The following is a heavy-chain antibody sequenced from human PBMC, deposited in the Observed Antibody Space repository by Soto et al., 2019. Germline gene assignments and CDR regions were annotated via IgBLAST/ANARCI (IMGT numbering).Heavy chain of an antibody. V-gene: IGHV4-31*03. J-gene: IGHJ6*02. CDR2: IYYSGTT. CDR1: GDSISSGGYF. CDR3: ARDHAAANYYGMDV. Sequence: QVQLQESGPRLVKPSQTLSLTCTVSGDSISSGGYFWSWIRQHPGKGLEWIGYIYYSGTTQYNPSLMSRVTMSADTSNNQFSLKLTSVTAADTAMYYCARDHAAANYYGMDVWGQGTTVTVSS. D-gene: IGHD6-13*01.